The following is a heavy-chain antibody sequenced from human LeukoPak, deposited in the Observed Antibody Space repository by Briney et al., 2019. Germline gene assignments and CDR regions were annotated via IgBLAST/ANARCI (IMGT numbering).Heavy chain of an antibody. J-gene: IGHJ4*02. Sequence: GESLKISCKGSGYSFTNYWIGWVRPMPGKGLEWMGIIYPGDSDTRYSPSFEGQVTFSADKSTSTAYLRWSSLKASDTAMYYCARHKDDPRAGEYFDYWGQGTLVTVSS. CDR3: ARHKDDPRAGEYFDY. CDR2: IYPGDSDT. CDR1: GYSFTNYW. D-gene: IGHD3-16*01. V-gene: IGHV5-51*01.